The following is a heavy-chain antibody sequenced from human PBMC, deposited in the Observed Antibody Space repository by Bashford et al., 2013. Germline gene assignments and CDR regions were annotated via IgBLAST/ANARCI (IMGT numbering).Heavy chain of an antibody. D-gene: IGHD5-12*01. Sequence: VASVKVSCKASGGTFSSYAISWVRQALGQGLEWMGRIIPILGIANYAQKFQGRVTITADKSTSTAYMELSSLRSEDTAVYYCARVGYSGYVFDYWGQGTLVTVSS. CDR1: GGTFSSYA. CDR3: ARVGYSGYVFDY. CDR2: IIPILGIA. J-gene: IGHJ4*02. V-gene: IGHV1-69*04.